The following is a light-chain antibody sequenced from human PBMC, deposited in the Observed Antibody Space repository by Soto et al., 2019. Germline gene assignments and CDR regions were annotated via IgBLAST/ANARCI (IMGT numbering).Light chain of an antibody. CDR3: QSYDSSLSGWV. Sequence: QPVLTQPPSVSGAPGQRVTISCTGSSSNIGAVYDVQWYQQLPRTAPKLLIYGNTNRPSGVPDRFSGSRSGTSASLAITGLQTEDEADYYCQSYDSSLSGWVFGGGTKLTVL. CDR1: SSNIGAVYD. V-gene: IGLV1-40*01. J-gene: IGLJ3*02. CDR2: GNT.